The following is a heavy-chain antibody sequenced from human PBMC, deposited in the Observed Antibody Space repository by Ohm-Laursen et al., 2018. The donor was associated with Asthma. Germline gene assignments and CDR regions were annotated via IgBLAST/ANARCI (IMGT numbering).Heavy chain of an antibody. J-gene: IGHJ4*02. CDR3: ARTYFDY. CDR1: GYTFSRYS. CDR2: ISTASSFI. V-gene: IGHV3-21*01. Sequence: SLRLSCTASGYTFSRYSIHWVRQIPGKGLEWVASISTASSFIYYADSVRGRFTTSRDNARNSVYLQMNSLRAEDTALYYCARTYFDYWGQGTLVTVSS.